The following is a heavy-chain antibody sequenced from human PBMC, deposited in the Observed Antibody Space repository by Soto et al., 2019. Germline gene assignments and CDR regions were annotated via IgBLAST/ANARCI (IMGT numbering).Heavy chain of an antibody. Sequence: QVQLVQSGAEVKAPGASVKLSCKASGYTFIRYYMHWVRQAPGQGREWLGGINPSSGRATYAQKFQGRVSMTWDTSASTVYMELSSLRSEDAAIYCCAREGTTDGSCYGMDVWGHGTTVTVSS. V-gene: IGHV1-46*01. CDR3: AREGTTDGSCYGMDV. CDR1: GYTFIRYY. CDR2: INPSSGRA. J-gene: IGHJ6*02. D-gene: IGHD3-10*01.